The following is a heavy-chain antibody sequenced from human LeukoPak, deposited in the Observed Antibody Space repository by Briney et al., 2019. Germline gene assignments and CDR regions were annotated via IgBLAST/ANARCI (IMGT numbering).Heavy chain of an antibody. Sequence: PSETLSLTCTVSGGSISSGSYYWSWIRQPAGKGLEWIGRIYTSGSTNSNPSLKSRVTISVDTSKNQFSLKLSSVTAADTALYYCARVGITMRVVLWGQGTLVTVSS. CDR1: GGSISSGSYY. CDR2: IYTSGST. J-gene: IGHJ4*02. D-gene: IGHD3-22*01. V-gene: IGHV4-61*02. CDR3: ARVGITMRVVL.